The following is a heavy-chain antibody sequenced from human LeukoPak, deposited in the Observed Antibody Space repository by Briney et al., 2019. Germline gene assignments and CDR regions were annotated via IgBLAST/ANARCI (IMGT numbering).Heavy chain of an antibody. CDR1: GGSFSGYY. Sequence: PSETLSLTCAVYGGSFSGYYWSWIRQPPGKGLEWIGEINHSGSTNYNPSLKSRVTISVDTSKNQFSLKLSSVTAADTAVYYCARWGIAAAGRWVRYYYMDVWGKGTTVTVSS. CDR2: INHSGST. J-gene: IGHJ6*03. CDR3: ARWGIAAAGRWVRYYYMDV. V-gene: IGHV4-34*01. D-gene: IGHD6-13*01.